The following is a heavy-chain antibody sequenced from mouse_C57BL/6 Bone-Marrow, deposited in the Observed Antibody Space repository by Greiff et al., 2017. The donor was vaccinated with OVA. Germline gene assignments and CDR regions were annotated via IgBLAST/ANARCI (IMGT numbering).Heavy chain of an antibody. J-gene: IGHJ1*03. Sequence: VQLQQSGPVLVKPGASVKMSCKASGYTFTDYYMNWVKQSHGKSLEWIGVINPYNGGTSYNQKFKGKATLTVDKSSSTAYMELNSLTSEDSAVYYCARRGTVYWYFDVWGTGTTVTVSS. V-gene: IGHV1-19*01. CDR2: INPYNGGT. CDR3: ARRGTVYWYFDV. CDR1: GYTFTDYY. D-gene: IGHD3-3*01.